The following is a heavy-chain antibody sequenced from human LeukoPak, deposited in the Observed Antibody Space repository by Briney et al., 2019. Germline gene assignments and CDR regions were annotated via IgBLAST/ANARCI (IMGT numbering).Heavy chain of an antibody. V-gene: IGHV3-21*01. D-gene: IGHD2-15*01. CDR3: ARVDCSGGSCYFDY. J-gene: IGHJ4*02. CDR1: GFTFSSYN. CDR2: ISSRSSYI. Sequence: GGSLRLSCAASGFTFSSYNMKWVRQAPGKGLEWVSSISSRSSYIFYADSVKGRFTISRDNAKKSLYLQMNSLRAEDTAVYYCARVDCSGGSCYFDYWGQGTLVTVSS.